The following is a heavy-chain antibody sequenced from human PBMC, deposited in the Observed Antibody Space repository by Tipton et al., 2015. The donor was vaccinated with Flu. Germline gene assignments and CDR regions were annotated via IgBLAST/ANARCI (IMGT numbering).Heavy chain of an antibody. V-gene: IGHV4-39*07. Sequence: TLSLTCFVSGGSIVSTTYYWGWIRQSPGKGLEWIGCIYSTGNTFYSPSLQSRVSISLDTSKNHFSLKLRSVTAADTALYYCAQARFFYFDYWGQGTLVTVSS. D-gene: IGHD3-10*01. J-gene: IGHJ4*02. CDR3: AQARFFYFDY. CDR2: IYSTGNT. CDR1: GGSIVSTTYY.